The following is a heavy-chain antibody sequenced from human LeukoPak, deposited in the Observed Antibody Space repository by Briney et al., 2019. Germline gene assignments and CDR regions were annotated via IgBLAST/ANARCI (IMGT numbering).Heavy chain of an antibody. CDR2: IKNNVGGT. Sequence: RRSRRLSCAVSGFTFSTYAIHWVRQAPGEGLEYVSAIKNNVGGTYYASSVQGRFTISRDNSKNTLYLQLNSLRAEDTAVYYCANPDLYGSGSYYGLDYWGQGTLVTVSS. V-gene: IGHV3-64*01. CDR3: ANPDLYGSGSYYGLDY. CDR1: GFTFSTYA. J-gene: IGHJ4*02. D-gene: IGHD3-10*01.